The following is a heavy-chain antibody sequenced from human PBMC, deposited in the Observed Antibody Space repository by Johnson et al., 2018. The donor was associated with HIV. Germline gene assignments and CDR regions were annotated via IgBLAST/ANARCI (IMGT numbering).Heavy chain of an antibody. D-gene: IGHD2-21*01. V-gene: IGHV3-30*04. CDR1: GFTFSSYA. CDR3: AKFRDAFDI. Sequence: QVQLVESGGGVVQPGRSLRLSCAASGFTFSSYAMHWVRQAPGKGLEWVAVISYDGSNKYYADSVKGRFTISRDNSKNTPYLQMNSLRAEDTAVYYCAKFRDAFDIWGQGTMVTVSS. J-gene: IGHJ3*02. CDR2: ISYDGSNK.